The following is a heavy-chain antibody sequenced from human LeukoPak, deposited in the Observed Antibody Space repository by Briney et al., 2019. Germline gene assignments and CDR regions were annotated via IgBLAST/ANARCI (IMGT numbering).Heavy chain of an antibody. D-gene: IGHD3-22*01. J-gene: IGHJ4*02. CDR3: ARAEYYYDSSGYVHFDY. Sequence: GGSLRLSCAASGFTFSSYWMHWVRQAPGKGLVWVSRINSDGSSTSYADSVKGRFTISRDNAKSTLYLQMNSLRAEDTAVYYCARAEYYYDSSGYVHFDYWGQGTLVTVSS. V-gene: IGHV3-74*01. CDR2: INSDGSST. CDR1: GFTFSSYW.